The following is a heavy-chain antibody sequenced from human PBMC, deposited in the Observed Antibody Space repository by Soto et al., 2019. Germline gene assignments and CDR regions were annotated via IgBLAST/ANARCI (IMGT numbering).Heavy chain of an antibody. J-gene: IGHJ4*02. D-gene: IGHD2-21*01. Sequence: ASVKVSCKASGYTFTNHGISWVRQAPGQGLEWVGWVSGYNDKTKSAQKFKGRVTMTTDTSTSTAYMELRSLRSDDTAVYYCTRDFYPVAYFFDYWGQGTLVTVSS. V-gene: IGHV1-18*04. CDR3: TRDFYPVAYFFDY. CDR2: VSGYNDKT. CDR1: GYTFTNHG.